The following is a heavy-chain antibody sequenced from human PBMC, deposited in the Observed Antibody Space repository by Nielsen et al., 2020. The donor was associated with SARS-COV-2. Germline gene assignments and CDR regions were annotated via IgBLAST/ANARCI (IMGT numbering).Heavy chain of an antibody. CDR2: ISYDGSNK. CDR3: AKHTAEDYYYYGMDV. V-gene: IGHV3-30*18. J-gene: IGHJ6*02. Sequence: GESLKISCAASGFTFSSYGMHWVRQAPGKGLEWVAVISYDGSNKYYADSVKGRFTISRDNSKNTLYLQMNSLRAEDTAVYYCAKHTAEDYYYYGMDVWGQGTTVTVSS. D-gene: IGHD5-18*01. CDR1: GFTFSSYG.